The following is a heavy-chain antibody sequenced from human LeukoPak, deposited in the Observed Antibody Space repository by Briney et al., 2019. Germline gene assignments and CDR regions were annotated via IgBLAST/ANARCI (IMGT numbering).Heavy chain of an antibody. CDR1: GYTFTGYY. Sequence: ASVKVSCKASGYTFTGYYMHWVRQAPGQGLEWMGWINPNSGGTNYAQKFQGRVTMTRDTSISTAYMELSRLRSDDTAVYYCARVPYDILTGYHYYYMDVWGKGTTVTISS. D-gene: IGHD3-9*01. V-gene: IGHV1-2*02. CDR2: INPNSGGT. J-gene: IGHJ6*03. CDR3: ARVPYDILTGYHYYYMDV.